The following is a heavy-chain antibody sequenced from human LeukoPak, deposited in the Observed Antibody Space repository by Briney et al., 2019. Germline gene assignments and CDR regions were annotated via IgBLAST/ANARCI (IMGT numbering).Heavy chain of an antibody. CDR3: ATGSMNPYYYYYMAV. Sequence: GGSLRLSCAASGFTFSNYGLNWVRQSQGKGLEWISYITGGGSDIYYADSVKGRFTISRDNAQKSLYLQMNSLRPEDTAVYYCATGSMNPYYYYYMAVWGKGTTVTISS. J-gene: IGHJ6*03. D-gene: IGHD1-26*01. CDR1: GFTFSNYG. V-gene: IGHV3-48*03. CDR2: ITGGGSDI.